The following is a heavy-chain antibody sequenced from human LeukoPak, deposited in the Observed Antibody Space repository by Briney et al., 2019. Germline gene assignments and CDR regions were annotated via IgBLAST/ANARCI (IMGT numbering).Heavy chain of an antibody. CDR2: ISDDGSNK. V-gene: IGHV3-30*18. D-gene: IGHD5-18*01. CDR3: AKDADTATIIYWYFDV. J-gene: IGHJ2*01. Sequence: GGSLRLSCAASGFTFSSFGMHWVRQAPGKGLEWLAVISDDGSNKYYADSVKGRFSISRDTSKNTLYLQMNSLRAEDTAVYYCAKDADTATIIYWYFDVWGCGTLVTVSS. CDR1: GFTFSSFG.